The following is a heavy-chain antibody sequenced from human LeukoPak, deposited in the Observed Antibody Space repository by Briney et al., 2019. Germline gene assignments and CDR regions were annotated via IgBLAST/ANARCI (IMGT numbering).Heavy chain of an antibody. J-gene: IGHJ4*02. CDR1: GGSISSYY. CDR3: AREGYNEASSYFDY. Sequence: PSETLSLTCTVSGGSISSYYWSWIRQPPGKGLEWIGYIYYSGSTNYNPSLKSRVTISVDTSKNQFSLKLSSVTAADTAVYCCAREGYNEASSYFDYWGQGTLVTVSS. D-gene: IGHD5-24*01. V-gene: IGHV4-59*01. CDR2: IYYSGST.